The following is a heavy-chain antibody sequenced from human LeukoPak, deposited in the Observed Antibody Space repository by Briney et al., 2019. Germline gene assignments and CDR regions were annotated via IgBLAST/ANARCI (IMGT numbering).Heavy chain of an antibody. Sequence: GGSLRLSCAASGFTFSSYSMNWVRQAPGKGLEWVSSISSSSSYIYYADSVKGRFTISRDNAKNSLYLQMNSLRVEDTAVYYCTRFESDFAYYYGMDVWGQGTTVTVSS. V-gene: IGHV3-21*01. D-gene: IGHD2-21*01. CDR1: GFTFSSYS. CDR2: ISSSSSYI. CDR3: TRFESDFAYYYGMDV. J-gene: IGHJ6*02.